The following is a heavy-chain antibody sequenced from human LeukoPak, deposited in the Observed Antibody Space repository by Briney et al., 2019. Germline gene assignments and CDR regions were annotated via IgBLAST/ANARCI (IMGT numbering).Heavy chain of an antibody. Sequence: PGGSLRLSCAASGFTVSSSYMYWVRQAPGKGLEWVSFFYRGDSTYYAESVRGRFTISRDNSKNTLYLLMNSLIPEDTAVYYCARARDYDFWSGHFDYWGQGTLVTVSS. CDR2: FYRGDST. CDR3: ARARDYDFWSGHFDY. V-gene: IGHV3-53*01. CDR1: GFTVSSSY. J-gene: IGHJ4*02. D-gene: IGHD3-3*01.